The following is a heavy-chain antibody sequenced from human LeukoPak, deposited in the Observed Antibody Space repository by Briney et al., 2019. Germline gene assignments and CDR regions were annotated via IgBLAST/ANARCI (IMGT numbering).Heavy chain of an antibody. CDR1: GGSFSGYY. CDR2: INHSGST. Sequence: SETLSLTCAVYGGSFSGYYWSWIRPPPGEGLEWIGEINHSGSTNYNPSLKSRVTISVDTSKNQFSLRLSSVTAADTAVYYCARVWCLWFGELRGYFDYWGQGTLVTVSS. V-gene: IGHV4-34*01. CDR3: ARVWCLWFGELRGYFDY. J-gene: IGHJ4*02. D-gene: IGHD3-10*01.